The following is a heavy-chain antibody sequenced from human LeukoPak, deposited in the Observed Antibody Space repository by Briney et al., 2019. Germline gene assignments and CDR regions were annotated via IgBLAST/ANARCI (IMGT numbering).Heavy chain of an antibody. CDR2: IYDDNT. CDR1: GFPLSDAW. J-gene: IGHJ4*02. Sequence: GGSLRLSCAVSGFPLSDAWMNWVRQAPGKGLEWVSTIYDDNTYYADSVKGRFAISTDNSKNTLYLQMNSLRVEDTAVYFCAARKVRGVWFYLDYWGQGTLVTVSS. V-gene: IGHV3-53*01. D-gene: IGHD3-10*01. CDR3: AARKVRGVWFYLDY.